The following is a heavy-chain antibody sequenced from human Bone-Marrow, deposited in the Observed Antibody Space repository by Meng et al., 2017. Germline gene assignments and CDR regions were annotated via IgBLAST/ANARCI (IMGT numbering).Heavy chain of an antibody. CDR1: GGSFSGYY. CDR2: INHSGST. V-gene: IGHV4-34*01. D-gene: IGHD5-18*01. J-gene: IGHJ4*02. Sequence: QGQLQQWGAGLLKPSETLSLTCAVYGGSFSGYYWSWIRQSPGKGLEWIGEINHSGSTNYNPSLKSRVTISVDTSKNQFSLKLSSVTAADTAVYYCARGPWLQLWLQDYWGQGTLVTVSS. CDR3: ARGPWLQLWLQDY.